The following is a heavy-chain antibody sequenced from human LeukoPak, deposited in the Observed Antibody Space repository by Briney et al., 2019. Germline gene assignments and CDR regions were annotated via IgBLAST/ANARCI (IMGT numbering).Heavy chain of an antibody. Sequence: GGSLRLSCAASGFTFSSYEMNWVRQAPGKGLEWVSYISSSGSTIYYADSVKGRFTISRDNAKNSLYLQMNSLRADDTAVYYCARGEGIAAAGPEDFDYWGQGTLVTVSS. V-gene: IGHV3-48*03. CDR3: ARGEGIAAAGPEDFDY. CDR2: ISSSGSTI. CDR1: GFTFSSYE. J-gene: IGHJ4*02. D-gene: IGHD6-13*01.